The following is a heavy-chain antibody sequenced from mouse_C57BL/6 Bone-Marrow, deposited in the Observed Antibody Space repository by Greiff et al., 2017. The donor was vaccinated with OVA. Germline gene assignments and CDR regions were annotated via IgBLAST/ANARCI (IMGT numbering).Heavy chain of an antibody. CDR1: GFTFSSYA. V-gene: IGHV5-4*01. Sequence: EVQLVESGGGLVKPGGSLKLSCAASGFTFSSYAMSWVRQTPEKRLEWVATISDGGSYTYYPDNVKGRFTISRDNAKNNLYLQMSHLKSEDTAMDYCARRAYYSNYVDYWGQGTTLTVSS. CDR3: ARRAYYSNYVDY. J-gene: IGHJ2*01. CDR2: ISDGGSYT. D-gene: IGHD2-5*01.